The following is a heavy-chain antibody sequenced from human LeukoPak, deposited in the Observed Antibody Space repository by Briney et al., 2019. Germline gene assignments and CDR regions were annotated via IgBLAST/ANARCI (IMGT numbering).Heavy chain of an antibody. CDR1: GFTFRTYW. V-gene: IGHV3-74*01. Sequence: GGSLRLSCAVSGFTFRTYWMHWVRQVPGEGLVWVSRINEDGSITNYADSVKGRFTISRDNSKNTLYLQMNSLRAEDTAVYYCAKAYCSSTSCYGDYFDYWGQGTLITVSS. D-gene: IGHD2-2*01. J-gene: IGHJ4*02. CDR3: AKAYCSSTSCYGDYFDY. CDR2: INEDGSIT.